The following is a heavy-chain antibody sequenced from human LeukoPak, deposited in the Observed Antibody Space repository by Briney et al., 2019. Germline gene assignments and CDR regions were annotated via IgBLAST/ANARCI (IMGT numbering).Heavy chain of an antibody. CDR2: ITTNTGNP. CDR1: GYIFTDYA. V-gene: IGHV7-4-1*02. J-gene: IGHJ4*02. D-gene: IGHD3-22*01. CDR3: ARGRPSYDISDYYNYFDY. Sequence: GASVKVSCKSSGYIFTDYAINWVRQAPGQGLECMGWITTNTGNPTYARGFTGHFVFSLDTSLNTAYLHLSSVKADDTAVYFCARGRPSYDISDYYNYFDYWGQGTLVTVSS.